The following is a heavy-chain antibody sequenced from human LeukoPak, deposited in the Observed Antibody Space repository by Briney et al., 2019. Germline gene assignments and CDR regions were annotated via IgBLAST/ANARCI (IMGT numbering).Heavy chain of an antibody. CDR2: IIPIFGTA. Sequence: SVKVSCKASGGTFSSYVISWVRQAPGQGLEWMGGIIPIFGTANYAQKFQGRVTITADESTSTAYMELSSLRSEDTAVYYCVGYCSSTSCYPFDYWGQGTLVTVSS. CDR1: GGTFSSYV. D-gene: IGHD2-2*01. V-gene: IGHV1-69*01. CDR3: VGYCSSTSCYPFDY. J-gene: IGHJ4*02.